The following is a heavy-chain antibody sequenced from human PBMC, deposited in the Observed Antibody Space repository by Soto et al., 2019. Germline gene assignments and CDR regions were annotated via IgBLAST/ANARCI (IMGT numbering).Heavy chain of an antibody. Sequence: PGESLKISCNGSGYSFAGYWITWVRQKPGKGLEWMGRIDPSDSQTYYSPSFRGHVTISVTKSITTVFLQWSSLRASDTAMYYCARQISESDTGPNFQYYFDSWGQG. CDR3: ARQISESDTGPNFQYYFDS. D-gene: IGHD5-18*01. J-gene: IGHJ4*02. CDR2: IDPSDSQT. V-gene: IGHV5-10-1*01. CDR1: GYSFAGYW.